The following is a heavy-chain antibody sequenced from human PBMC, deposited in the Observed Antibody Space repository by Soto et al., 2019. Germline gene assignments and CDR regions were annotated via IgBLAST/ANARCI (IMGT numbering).Heavy chain of an antibody. J-gene: IGHJ5*02. CDR1: GGSISPTTW. D-gene: IGHD2-2*01. CDR3: ADSTGGPAGSWWFDP. V-gene: IGHV4-4*02. Sequence: QVQLQESGPGLLKPSGTLYLTCAVSGGSISPTTWWNWVRQPPGMGLEWIAEVNDSGNTHSNPSLKSRVTISVDRANNQFSLKLSSVTAADTAVYYCADSTGGPAGSWWFDPWGHGVLVTVSS. CDR2: VNDSGNT.